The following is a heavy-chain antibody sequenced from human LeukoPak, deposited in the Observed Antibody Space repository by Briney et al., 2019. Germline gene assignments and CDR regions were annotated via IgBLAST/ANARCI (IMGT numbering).Heavy chain of an antibody. CDR2: INPNSGGT. CDR1: GYTFTGYY. J-gene: IGHJ4*02. CDR3: ARVPINDWGSGDYFDY. D-gene: IGHD7-27*01. V-gene: IGHV1-2*02. Sequence: GASVKVSCKASGYTFTGYYMHWVRQAPGQGLEWMGWINPNSGGTNYAQKFQGRVTMTRDTSISTAYMELSRLRSEDTAVYYCARVPINDWGSGDYFDYWGQGTLVTVSS.